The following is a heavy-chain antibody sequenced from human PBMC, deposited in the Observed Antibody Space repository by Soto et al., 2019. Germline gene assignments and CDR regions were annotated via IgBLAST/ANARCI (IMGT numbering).Heavy chain of an antibody. CDR1: GFTFDDYA. D-gene: IGHD1-26*01. V-gene: IGHV3-9*01. J-gene: IGHJ2*01. Sequence: EVQLVESGGGLVQPGRSLRLCCAASGFTFDDYAMHWVRQAPGKGLEWVSGISWNSGSIGYADSVKGRFTIARDNAKNSLYLQMNSLRAEDTALYYCAKGSGDLLWYFDLWGRGTLVTVSS. CDR3: AKGSGDLLWYFDL. CDR2: ISWNSGSI.